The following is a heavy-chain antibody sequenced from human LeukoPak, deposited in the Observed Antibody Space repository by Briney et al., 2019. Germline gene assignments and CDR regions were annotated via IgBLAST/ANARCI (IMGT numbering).Heavy chain of an antibody. J-gene: IGHJ4*02. CDR1: GYSISSGYY. CDR3: ARHVAYGGDCRL. V-gene: IGHV4-38-2*01. Sequence: PSETLSLTCAVSGYSISSGYYWGWIRQPPGKGLEWIGSIYHSGSTYYNPTLKSRVTMSVDTSKNQFSLQLSSVTAADTAVYYCARHVAYGGDCRLWGQGTLVTVSS. D-gene: IGHD2-21*01. CDR2: IYHSGST.